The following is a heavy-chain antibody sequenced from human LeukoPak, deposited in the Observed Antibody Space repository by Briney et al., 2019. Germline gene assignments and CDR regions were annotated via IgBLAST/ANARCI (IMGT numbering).Heavy chain of an antibody. CDR1: GFTFTSYA. D-gene: IGHD1-1*01. CDR2: ISGGGENT. Sequence: GGPLRLSCGASGFTFTSYAMSWIRQAPGKGLEWVSAISGGGENTYYGDSVKGRFTISRDNSKNTLYLQMNSLRAEDTATYYCAKPRAMTTGVGRYFDLWGRGTLVTVSS. V-gene: IGHV3-23*01. J-gene: IGHJ2*01. CDR3: AKPRAMTTGVGRYFDL.